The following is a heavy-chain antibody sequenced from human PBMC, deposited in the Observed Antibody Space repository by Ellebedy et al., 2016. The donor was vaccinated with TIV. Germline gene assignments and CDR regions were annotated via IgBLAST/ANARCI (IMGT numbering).Heavy chain of an antibody. D-gene: IGHD2-21*02. CDR3: AREFDDYFFDY. V-gene: IGHV3-33*08. Sequence: GGSLRLSCAASGFTFSDYGMHWVRQAPGKGLEWVAVIWYDGSYKYYGDSVKGRFTISRDNSKNTLYLQLTSLRVEDTAVYYCAREFDDYFFDYWGQGTLVTVSS. J-gene: IGHJ4*02. CDR1: GFTFSDYG. CDR2: IWYDGSYK.